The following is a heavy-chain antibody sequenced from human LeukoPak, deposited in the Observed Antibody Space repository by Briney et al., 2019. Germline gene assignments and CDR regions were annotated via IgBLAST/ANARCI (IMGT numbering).Heavy chain of an antibody. CDR3: ARESIMRVGRQSDAFDI. J-gene: IGHJ3*02. CDR1: GFTFSNHW. CDR2: IKSDGSSI. Sequence: GGSLRLSCAASGFTFSNHWMHWVRQVPGKGLVWVSRIKSDGSSISYADSVKGRFTISRDNAKNTLHLQMNSLRVEDTAVYYCARESIMRVGRQSDAFDIWGQGIMVTVSS. V-gene: IGHV3-74*01. D-gene: IGHD3-22*01.